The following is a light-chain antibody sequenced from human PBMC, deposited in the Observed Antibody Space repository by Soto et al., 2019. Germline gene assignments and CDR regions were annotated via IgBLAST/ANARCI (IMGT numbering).Light chain of an antibody. CDR1: QSVSANY. V-gene: IGKV3-20*01. CDR3: QQYASSPLM. Sequence: EIGLTQSPGTLSLSPGERATLSCRASQSVSANYLTWYQQKPGQAPMLLIYGASSRATGSPDMFSGSESGTDFTLIISRLAPEDSAVYYCQQYASSPLMFGGGTKVEIK. J-gene: IGKJ4*02. CDR2: GAS.